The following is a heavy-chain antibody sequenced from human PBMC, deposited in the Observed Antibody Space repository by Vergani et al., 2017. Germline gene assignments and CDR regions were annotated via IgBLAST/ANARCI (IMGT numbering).Heavy chain of an antibody. CDR2: IYYSGST. J-gene: IGHJ4*02. Sequence: QVQLQESGPGLVKPSQTLSLTCTVSGGSISSCGYYWSWIRQPPGKGLEWIGYIYYSGSTYYNPSLKSRVTISVDTSKNQFSLKLSSVTAADTAVYYCARCKADDYVWGSYRYYGSGFDYWGQGTLVTVSS. D-gene: IGHD3-16*02. CDR3: ARCKADDYVWGSYRYYGSGFDY. V-gene: IGHV4-31*03. CDR1: GGSISSCGYY.